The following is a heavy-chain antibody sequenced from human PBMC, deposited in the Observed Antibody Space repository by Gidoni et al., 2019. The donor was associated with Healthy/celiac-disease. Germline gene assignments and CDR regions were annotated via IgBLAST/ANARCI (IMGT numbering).Heavy chain of an antibody. CDR1: GYSFTSYW. CDR3: ARGTQLRYFDWLSFYFDY. V-gene: IGHV5-51*01. J-gene: IGHJ4*02. CDR2: IYPGDSDT. Sequence: EVQLVQSGAEVKKPGESLKISCKGSGYSFTSYWIGWVRQMPGKGLEWMGIIYPGDSDTRYSPSFQGQVTISADKSISTAYLQWSSLKASDTAMYYCARGTQLRYFDWLSFYFDYWGQGTLVTVSS. D-gene: IGHD3-9*01.